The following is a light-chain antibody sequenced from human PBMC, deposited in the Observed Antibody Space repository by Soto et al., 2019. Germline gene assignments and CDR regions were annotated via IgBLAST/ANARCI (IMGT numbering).Light chain of an antibody. CDR3: QHYGSSPPNT. V-gene: IGKV3-20*01. Sequence: EIVLTQSPGTLSLSPGGRATLSCRATQSVSSNYLAWYQQTPGQAPRLLIYGASIRATSIPDRFSGSGSGTDFTLTISRLEPEDFAVYYGQHYGSSPPNTCGQGTKLEIK. CDR2: GAS. J-gene: IGKJ2*01. CDR1: QSVSSNY.